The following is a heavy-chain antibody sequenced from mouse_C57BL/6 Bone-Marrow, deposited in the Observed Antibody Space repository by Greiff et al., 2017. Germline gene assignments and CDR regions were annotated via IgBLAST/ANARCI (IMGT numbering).Heavy chain of an antibody. CDR2: IYPGSGST. CDR3: AREDCRFYYAMDY. Sequence: QVQLQQPGAELVKPGASVKMSCKASGYTFTSYWITWVKQRPGQGLEWIGDIYPGSGSTNYNEKFKSKATLTVDTSSSTAYMQLSSLTSEDSEVYYCAREDCRFYYAMDYWGQGTSVTVSS. J-gene: IGHJ4*01. V-gene: IGHV1-55*01. D-gene: IGHD6-1*01. CDR1: GYTFTSYW.